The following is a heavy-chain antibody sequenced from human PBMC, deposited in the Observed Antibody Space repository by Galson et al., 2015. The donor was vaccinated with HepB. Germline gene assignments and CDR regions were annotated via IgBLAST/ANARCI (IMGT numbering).Heavy chain of an antibody. D-gene: IGHD4-23*01. Sequence: ETLSLTCAVSGGSISSSNWWNWVRQPPGKGLEWIGEIYHSGSTNYNPSLKSRVTISVDKSKNQFSLKLNSVTAADTAVYYCARVPGTSVVTPYTWGQGTLVTVSS. CDR2: IYHSGST. CDR1: GGSISSSNW. V-gene: IGHV4-4*02. CDR3: ARVPGTSVVTPYT. J-gene: IGHJ5*02.